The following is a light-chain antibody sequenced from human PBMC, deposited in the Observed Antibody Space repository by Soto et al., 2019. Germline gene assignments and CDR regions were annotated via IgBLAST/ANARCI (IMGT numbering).Light chain of an antibody. CDR2: GAS. CDR1: QSVSSK. J-gene: IGKJ3*01. CDR3: QQYGSSPFLT. Sequence: EIVLTQSPGTLSVSPGERATFSCRASQSVSSKLAWYQQKPGQAPRLLIYGASSRATGIPDRFSGSGSGTDFTLTISRLEPEDFAVYYCQQYGSSPFLTFGPGTKVDIK. V-gene: IGKV3-20*01.